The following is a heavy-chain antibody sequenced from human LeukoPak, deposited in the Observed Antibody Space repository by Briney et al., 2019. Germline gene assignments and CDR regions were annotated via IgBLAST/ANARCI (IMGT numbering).Heavy chain of an antibody. J-gene: IGHJ6*02. CDR1: GGSISSYY. CDR2: IYYSGST. CDR3: ARVFSYYYGMDV. Sequence: TSETLSLTCTVSGGSISSYYWSWIRQPPGKGLEWIGNIYYSGSTNYNPSLKSRVTISVDTSKNQFSLKLSSVTAADTAVYYCARVFSYYYGMDVWGQGTTVTVSS. V-gene: IGHV4-59*01.